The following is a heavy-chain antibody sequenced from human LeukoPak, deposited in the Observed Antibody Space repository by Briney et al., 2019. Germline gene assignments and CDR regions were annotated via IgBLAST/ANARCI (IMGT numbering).Heavy chain of an antibody. CDR3: AKDLSIEWELLRHAMDY. J-gene: IGHJ4*02. CDR1: GFTFSSYS. V-gene: IGHV3-21*01. CDR2: ISSSSSYI. Sequence: GGSLRLSCAASGFTFSSYSMNWVRQAPGKGLEWVSSISSSSSYIYYADSVKGRFTISRDNAKNSLYLQMNSLRAEDTAVYYCAKDLSIEWELLRHAMDYWGQGTLVTVSS. D-gene: IGHD1-26*01.